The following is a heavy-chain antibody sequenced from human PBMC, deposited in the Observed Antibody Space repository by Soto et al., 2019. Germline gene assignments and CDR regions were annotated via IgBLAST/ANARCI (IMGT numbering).Heavy chain of an antibody. J-gene: IGHJ6*02. CDR1: GYTFTGYY. D-gene: IGHD3-10*01. V-gene: IGHV1-2*04. CDR2: INPNSGGT. Sequence: GASVKVSCKASGYTFTGYYMHWVRQAPGQGLEWMGWINPNSGGTNYAQKFQGWVTMTRDTSISTAYMELSRLRSDDTAVYYCARDYYGSGSYWIPDYYYGMDVWGQGTTVTVSS. CDR3: ARDYYGSGSYWIPDYYYGMDV.